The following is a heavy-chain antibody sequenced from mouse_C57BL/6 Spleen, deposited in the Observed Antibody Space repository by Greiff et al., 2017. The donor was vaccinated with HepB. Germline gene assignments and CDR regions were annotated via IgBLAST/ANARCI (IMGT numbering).Heavy chain of an antibody. CDR3: AGDYDDAMDY. D-gene: IGHD2-4*01. CDR1: GYTFTSYG. J-gene: IGHJ4*01. V-gene: IGHV1-81*01. CDR2: IYPRSGNT. Sequence: VKLQQSGAELARPGASVKLSCKASGYTFTSYGISWVKQRTGQGLEWIGEIYPRSGNTYYNEKFKGKATLTADKSSSTAYMELRSLTSEDSAVYFCAGDYDDAMDYWGQGTSVTVSS.